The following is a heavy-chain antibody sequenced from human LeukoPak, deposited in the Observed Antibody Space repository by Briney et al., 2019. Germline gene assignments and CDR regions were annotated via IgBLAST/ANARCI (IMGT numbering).Heavy chain of an antibody. J-gene: IGHJ3*01. Sequence: GGSLRLSCAASGFTFSSYTMNWVRQAPGKGLEWISYIRTSGGVVSYTDSVRGRFTISTDSAKNSLYLQMNSLRDDDTAVYYCVRDQFYAFDVWGQGTMVTVSS. CDR3: VRDQFYAFDV. CDR2: IRTSGGVV. CDR1: GFTFSSYT. V-gene: IGHV3-48*02.